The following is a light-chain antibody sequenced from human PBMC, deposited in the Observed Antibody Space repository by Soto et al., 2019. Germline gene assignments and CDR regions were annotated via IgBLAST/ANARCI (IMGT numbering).Light chain of an antibody. J-gene: IGLJ1*01. V-gene: IGLV2-14*03. CDR3: SSYTSDTTGV. CDR1: SSDVGGYNY. CDR2: DVT. Sequence: QSVLTQPASVSGSPGQSIAISCTGTSSDVGGYNYVSWYQQHPGKAPKLMIYDVTTRPLGVSNRFSGSKSGNTAALTISGLQVEDEADYYCSSYTSDTTGVFGTGTKLTVL.